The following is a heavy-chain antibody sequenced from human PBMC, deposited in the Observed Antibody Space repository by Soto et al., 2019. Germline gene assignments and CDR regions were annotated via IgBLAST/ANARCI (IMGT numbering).Heavy chain of an antibody. D-gene: IGHD3-9*01. CDR2: ISGSGSST. V-gene: IGHV3-23*01. CDR1: VFSFSGYA. Sequence: GGSLRLSCAVSVFSFSGYAVTWVRQAPGKGLEWVSAISGSGSSTYYADSVKGRFTISRDNSKNTVYLQMNSLSAGDTAVYYCAKTETFNGYYNAFDCWGLGTRVTVSS. J-gene: IGHJ4*02. CDR3: AKTETFNGYYNAFDC.